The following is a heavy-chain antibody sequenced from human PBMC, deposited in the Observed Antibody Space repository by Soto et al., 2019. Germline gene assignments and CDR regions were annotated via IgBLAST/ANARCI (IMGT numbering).Heavy chain of an antibody. J-gene: IGHJ5*02. D-gene: IGHD3-10*01. CDR2: IYHTGST. Sequence: HVQVQESGPGLVKPSGTLSLTCAVSGDSISGSEWWSWVRQFPGGGLEWIGEIYHTGSTNYNPSLKSRLTMSIDKSKNQFSLRLSSVTAADTAVYYCAKDWTMIRGRTNWFDPWGQGTLVTVSS. CDR3: AKDWTMIRGRTNWFDP. V-gene: IGHV4-4*02. CDR1: GDSISGSEW.